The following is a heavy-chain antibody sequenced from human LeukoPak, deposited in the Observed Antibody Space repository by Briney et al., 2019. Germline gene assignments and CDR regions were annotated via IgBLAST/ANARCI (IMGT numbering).Heavy chain of an antibody. CDR2: ISYDGSNK. Sequence: GGSLRLSCAASGFTFSTYDMHWVRQAPGKGLEWVAVISYDGSNKYYADSVKGRFTISRDNSKNTLYLQMNSLRAEDTAVYYCARGSSSGWYFGGFDPWGQGTLVTVSS. V-gene: IGHV3-30*03. CDR3: ARGSSSGWYFGGFDP. CDR1: GFTFSTYD. D-gene: IGHD6-19*01. J-gene: IGHJ5*02.